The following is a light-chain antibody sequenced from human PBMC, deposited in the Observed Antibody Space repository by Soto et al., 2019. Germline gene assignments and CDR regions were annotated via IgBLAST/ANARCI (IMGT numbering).Light chain of an antibody. CDR3: QQSFTTWT. CDR1: QSVGNF. Sequence: DIQMTQSPSSLSASVGDRVTITCRASQSVGNFLNWYQQKPGLPPKYLIYAASNLQSGVPSRFSGSGSGTEFTLSISNLQPEGFATYCCQQSFTTWTFGQGTKVEV. J-gene: IGKJ1*01. V-gene: IGKV1-39*01. CDR2: AAS.